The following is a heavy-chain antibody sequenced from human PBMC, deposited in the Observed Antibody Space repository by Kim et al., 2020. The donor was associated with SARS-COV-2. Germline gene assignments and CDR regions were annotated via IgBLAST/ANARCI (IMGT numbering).Heavy chain of an antibody. CDR1: GYTFTSYG. CDR3: AREEGDSSGWYFSYYYYGMDV. V-gene: IGHV1-18*04. Sequence: ASVKVSCKASGYTFTSYGISWVRQAPGQGLEWMGWISAYNGNTNYAQKLQGRVTMTTDTSTSTAYMELRSLRSDDTAVYYCAREEGDSSGWYFSYYYYGMDVWGQGTTVTVSS. CDR2: ISAYNGNT. D-gene: IGHD6-19*01. J-gene: IGHJ6*02.